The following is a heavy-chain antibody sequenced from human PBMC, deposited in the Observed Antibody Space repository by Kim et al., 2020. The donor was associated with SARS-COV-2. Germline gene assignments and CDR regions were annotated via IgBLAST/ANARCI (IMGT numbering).Heavy chain of an antibody. CDR2: TYYRSKWYN. V-gene: IGHV6-1*01. CDR1: GDSVSSNSAA. Sequence: SQTLSLTCAISGDSVSSNSAAWNWIRQSPSRGLEWLGRTYYRSKWYNDYAVSVKSRITINPDTSKNQFSLQLNSVTPEDTAVYYCARTTRYCSGGSCYSGGLSGMDVWGQGTTVTVSS. D-gene: IGHD2-15*01. J-gene: IGHJ6*02. CDR3: ARTTRYCSGGSCYSGGLSGMDV.